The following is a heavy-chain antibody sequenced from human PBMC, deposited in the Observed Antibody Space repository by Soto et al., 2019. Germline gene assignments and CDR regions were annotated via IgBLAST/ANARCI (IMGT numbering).Heavy chain of an antibody. CDR2: ISYDGGNK. Sequence: PGGSLRLSCAASGFTFSSYGMHWVRQAPGKGLEWVAVISYDGGNKYYADSVKGRFTISRDNSKNTLYLQMNSLRAEDTAVYYCAILRGVLLWFGELLSPNWFDPWGQGTLVTVSS. D-gene: IGHD3-10*01. V-gene: IGHV3-30*03. CDR3: AILRGVLLWFGELLSPNWFDP. J-gene: IGHJ5*02. CDR1: GFTFSSYG.